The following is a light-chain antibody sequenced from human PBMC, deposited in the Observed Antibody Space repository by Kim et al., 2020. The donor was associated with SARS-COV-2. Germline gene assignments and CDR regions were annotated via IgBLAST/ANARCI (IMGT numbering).Light chain of an antibody. Sequence: DIQMTQSPSSLSASVGDRVTITWQASQDISNYLNWYQQKPGKAPKLLIYDASNLETGVPSRFSGSGSGTDFTFTISSLQPEDIATYYCQQYDNLPPKVTFGQGTKLEI. CDR2: DAS. V-gene: IGKV1-33*01. CDR1: QDISNY. CDR3: QQYDNLPPKVT. J-gene: IGKJ2*01.